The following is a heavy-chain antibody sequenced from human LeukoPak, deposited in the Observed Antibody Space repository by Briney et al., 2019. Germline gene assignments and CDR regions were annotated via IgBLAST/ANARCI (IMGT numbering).Heavy chain of an antibody. CDR2: INHSGST. J-gene: IGHJ4*02. V-gene: IGHV4-34*01. CDR3: ARGRYTSQWLVPQPHDY. CDR1: GFTFSSYS. D-gene: IGHD6-19*01. Sequence: LRLSCAASGFTFSSYSMNWIRQPPGKGLEWIGEINHSGSTNYNPSLKSRVTISVDTSKNQFSLKLSSVTAADTAVYYCARGRYTSQWLVPQPHDYWGQGTLVTVSS.